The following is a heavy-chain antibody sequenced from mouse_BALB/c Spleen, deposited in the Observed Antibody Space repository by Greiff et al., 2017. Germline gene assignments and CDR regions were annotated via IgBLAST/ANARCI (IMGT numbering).Heavy chain of an antibody. V-gene: IGHV1S34*01. J-gene: IGHJ1*01. D-gene: IGHD2-3*01. Sequence: LVKTGASVKISCKASGYSFTGYYMHWVKQSHGKSLEWIGYISCYNGATSYNQKFKGKATFTVDTSSSTAYMQFNSLTSEDSAVYYCARGYDGYYWYFDVWGAGTTVTVSS. CDR3: ARGYDGYYWYFDV. CDR2: ISCYNGAT. CDR1: GYSFTGYY.